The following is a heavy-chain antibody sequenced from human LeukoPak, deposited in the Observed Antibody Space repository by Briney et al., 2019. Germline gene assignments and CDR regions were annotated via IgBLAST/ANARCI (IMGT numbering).Heavy chain of an antibody. J-gene: IGHJ4*02. Sequence: GGSLRLSCAASGFSFSSYWMHWVRQAPGKGLVWVARISPDGSSALSADSVRGRFTISRDNADNPLYLQMNSLRAEDTAVYYCARDPSDYWGQGTLVTVSS. CDR1: GFSFSSYW. D-gene: IGHD6-6*01. CDR3: ARDPSDY. V-gene: IGHV3-74*03. CDR2: ISPDGSSA.